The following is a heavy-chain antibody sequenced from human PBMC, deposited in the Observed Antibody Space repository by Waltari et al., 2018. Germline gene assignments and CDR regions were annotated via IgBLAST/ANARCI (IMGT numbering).Heavy chain of an antibody. CDR3: SKRLEI. V-gene: IGHV3-7*01. CDR1: GFSSDW. CDR2: INEDGGEK. J-gene: IGHJ3*02. Sequence: EVQLVESGGGLVQPGGSLRLSCEASGFSSDWMDWVRQAPGKGLQGVANINEDGGEKYYLGSVKGRVTISRDNAKKLVYLEMNSLRAEDTAIYYCSKRLEIWGRGTMVAVSS.